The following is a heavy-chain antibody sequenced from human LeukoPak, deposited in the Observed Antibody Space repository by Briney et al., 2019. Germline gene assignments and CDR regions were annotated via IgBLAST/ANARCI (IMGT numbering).Heavy chain of an antibody. Sequence: GASVKVSCKASGYTLSSYDINWVRQATGQGLEWMGWMNPNSGNTGYAQKFQGRVTMTRNTSISTAYMELSSLRSEDTAVYYCARAPYYDFWSAGFDPWGQGTLVAVSS. V-gene: IGHV1-8*01. CDR3: ARAPYYDFWSAGFDP. CDR1: GYTLSSYD. D-gene: IGHD3-3*01. J-gene: IGHJ5*02. CDR2: MNPNSGNT.